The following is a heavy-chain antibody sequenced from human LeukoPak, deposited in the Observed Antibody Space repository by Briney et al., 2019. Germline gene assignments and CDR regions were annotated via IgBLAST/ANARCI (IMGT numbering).Heavy chain of an antibody. CDR3: AKDTREWLVHYYMDV. CDR1: GFTFSSYA. CDR2: ISGSGDII. Sequence: GGSLRLSCAASGFTFSSYAMTWVRQAPGKGLEWGSTISGSGDIIYYADSVKGRFTISRDNPKNTLYLQMNSLRAEDTAVYYCAKDTREWLVHYYMDVWGKGTTVTISS. D-gene: IGHD6-19*01. V-gene: IGHV3-23*01. J-gene: IGHJ6*03.